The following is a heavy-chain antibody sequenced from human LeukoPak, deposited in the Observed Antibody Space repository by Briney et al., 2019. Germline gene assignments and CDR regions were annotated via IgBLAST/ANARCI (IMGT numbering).Heavy chain of an antibody. V-gene: IGHV5-51*01. Sequence: GESLQISCKGSGYSFTSYWIGWVRQMPGKGLEWMGIIYPGDSDTRYSPSFQGQVTISADKSISTAYLQWSSLKASDTAMYYCARRDGSGSPPGGDWFDPWGQGTLVTVSS. CDR1: GYSFTSYW. J-gene: IGHJ5*02. D-gene: IGHD3-10*01. CDR3: ARRDGSGSPPGGDWFDP. CDR2: IYPGDSDT.